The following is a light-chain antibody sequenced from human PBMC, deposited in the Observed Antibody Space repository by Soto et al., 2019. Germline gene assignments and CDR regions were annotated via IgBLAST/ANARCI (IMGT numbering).Light chain of an antibody. J-gene: IGLJ2*01. CDR1: SSNIGSNT. Sequence: QSVLTQPPSASGTPGQRVTISCFGSSSNIGSNTVNWYRQLPGTAPKLLIYSNDQRPSGVPDRLSGSKSGTSASLAISGLQSEDEADYYCCSYATPRLFGGGTKLTVL. CDR2: SND. CDR3: CSYATPRL. V-gene: IGLV1-44*01.